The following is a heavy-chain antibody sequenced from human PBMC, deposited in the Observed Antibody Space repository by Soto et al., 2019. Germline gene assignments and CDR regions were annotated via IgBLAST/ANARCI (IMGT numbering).Heavy chain of an antibody. CDR1: GGSLRGYS. CDR3: ARAKPPMSPHYFSSGMDV. D-gene: IGHD3-3*01. Sequence: QVQLQESGPGVVKPSETLSLTCTVSGGSLRGYSWSWIRQSPGKGLEWIGYVYSGGGTNYSPSFMLRVTIPVATXXXQXTLKLKSVTAADTAVYYCARAKPPMSPHYFSSGMDVWGQGTTVTVSS. CDR2: VYSGGGT. V-gene: IGHV4-59*01. J-gene: IGHJ6*02.